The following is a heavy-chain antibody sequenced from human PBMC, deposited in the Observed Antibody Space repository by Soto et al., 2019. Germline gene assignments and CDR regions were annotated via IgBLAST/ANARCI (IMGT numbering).Heavy chain of an antibody. CDR2: IYWDDSK. CDR3: AHAYAGRSLY. J-gene: IGHJ4*02. Sequence: QITLKESGPTLVKPTQTLTLTCTFSGFSLTTDRVGVGWIRQPPGEAREWIAVIYWDDSKTYRPSLESRLTITKDTSKKHVALTMTNMDSLDTATYYCAHAYAGRSLYWGQGTLVNVSS. V-gene: IGHV2-5*02. CDR1: GFSLTTDRVG. D-gene: IGHD1-26*01.